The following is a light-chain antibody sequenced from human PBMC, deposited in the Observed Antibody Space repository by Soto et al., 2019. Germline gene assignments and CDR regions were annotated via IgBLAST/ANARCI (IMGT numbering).Light chain of an antibody. Sequence: DIQMTQSPSTLSASVGDRVTITCRASENIDTRLAWYQQRPGKAPILLIYMASSLESGVPSRFSGSGSGTAFTLTISSLQPDEFATYYCQQYSSYPWTFGQGTKVDIK. V-gene: IGKV1-5*03. CDR2: MAS. CDR1: ENIDTR. CDR3: QQYSSYPWT. J-gene: IGKJ1*01.